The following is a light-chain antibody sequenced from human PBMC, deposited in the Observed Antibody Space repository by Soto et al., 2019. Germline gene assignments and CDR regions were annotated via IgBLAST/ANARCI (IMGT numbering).Light chain of an antibody. CDR2: YDS. CDR1: NIGGKS. J-gene: IGLJ1*01. CDR3: QVWDSSSDHYV. V-gene: IGLV3-21*04. Sequence: SYELTQPPSVSVAPGKTARITCGENNIGGKSVHWYQQKPGQAPVLVIYYDSARPSGIPERFSGSNSGNTATLTVSRVEAGDEADYYCQVWDSSSDHYVFGTGTKLTVL.